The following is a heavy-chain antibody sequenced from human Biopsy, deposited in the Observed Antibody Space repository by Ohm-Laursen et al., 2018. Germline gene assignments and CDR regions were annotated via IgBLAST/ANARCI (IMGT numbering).Heavy chain of an antibody. V-gene: IGHV1-2*02. CDR2: INAKTGDT. CDR3: TRGGYYYDSLAYYYWFDP. Sequence: GSSVKVSCKASGYTFTSYHVHWVRQAPGQGLEWMGWINAKTGDTNYAQKFQGRVTMTRDMSISTAYVDLSSLRSDDTAVYYCTRGGYYYDSLAYYYWFDPWGQGTLVTVSS. J-gene: IGHJ5*02. D-gene: IGHD3-22*01. CDR1: GYTFTSYH.